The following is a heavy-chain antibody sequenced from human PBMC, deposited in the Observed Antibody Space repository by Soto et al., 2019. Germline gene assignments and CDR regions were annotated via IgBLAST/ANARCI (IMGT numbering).Heavy chain of an antibody. CDR2: IHSGST. J-gene: IGHJ4*02. D-gene: IGHD3-10*01. Sequence: QVKLQESGPGLVKPSGTLSLTCTVSGGSISSDYWNWIRQPPGKGLEWIGYIHSGSTTYSASLRSRVTRSVDTSKNEFSLKLSSVTAEDTAVYVCARHDGSRSTDYWGQGTLVTVSS. CDR1: GGSISSDY. CDR3: ARHDGSRSTDY. V-gene: IGHV4-59*08.